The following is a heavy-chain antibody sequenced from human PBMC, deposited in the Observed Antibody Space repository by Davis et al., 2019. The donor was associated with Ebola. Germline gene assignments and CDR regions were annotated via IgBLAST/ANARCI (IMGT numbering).Heavy chain of an antibody. CDR1: GFTFSSHW. CDR3: ARDQCSGGSCYYYYGMDV. CDR2: MNQDGSQK. Sequence: PGGSLRLSCAASGFTFSSHWMSWVRQAPGKGPEWVANMNQDGSQKYYVDSVQGRFTISRDNAKNSLYLQMNSLRAEDTAVYYCARDQCSGGSCYYYYGMDVWGQGTTVTVSS. D-gene: IGHD2-15*01. V-gene: IGHV3-7*03. J-gene: IGHJ6*02.